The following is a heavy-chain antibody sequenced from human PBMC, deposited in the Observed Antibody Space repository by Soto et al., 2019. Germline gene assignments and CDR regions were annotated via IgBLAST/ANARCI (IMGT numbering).Heavy chain of an antibody. Sequence: ASVKVSCKASGYTFSNYGITWVRQAPGQGLEWMGWISAYSGNTNYAQKVQGRVTMTTDTSTSTAYMELRSLRSDDTAVYYCARLGDFDSSGRDYWGQGTLVTSPQ. D-gene: IGHD3-22*01. J-gene: IGHJ4*02. V-gene: IGHV1-18*01. CDR2: ISAYSGNT. CDR3: ARLGDFDSSGRDY. CDR1: GYTFSNYG.